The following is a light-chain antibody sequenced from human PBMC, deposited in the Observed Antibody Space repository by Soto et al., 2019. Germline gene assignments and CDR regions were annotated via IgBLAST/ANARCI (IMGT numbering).Light chain of an antibody. V-gene: IGKV3-15*01. CDR2: DAY. CDR3: QQYYNWPPWT. Sequence: EVVLTQSPVTLSLSPGERATLSCRASQSFRGLLAWYQQKPGQAPRLLIYDAYNRATGIPARFSGSGSGTEFTLTISNLQSEDFAVYYCQQYYNWPPWTFGQGTKVDI. CDR1: QSFRGL. J-gene: IGKJ1*01.